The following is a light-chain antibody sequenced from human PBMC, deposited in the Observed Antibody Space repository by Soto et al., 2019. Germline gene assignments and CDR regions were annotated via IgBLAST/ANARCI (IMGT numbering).Light chain of an antibody. CDR1: QSINNK. J-gene: IGKJ1*01. CDR3: QAYTNLPLNP. Sequence: TQSPATLSVNRRERVTRSSRASQSINNKLAWYQQKPGQAPRLLIYGASTRATGIPARFSGRGSRTEFALSISILHSADFGVHYCQAYTNLPLNPFRQGTMVEI. V-gene: IGKV3-15*01. CDR2: GAS.